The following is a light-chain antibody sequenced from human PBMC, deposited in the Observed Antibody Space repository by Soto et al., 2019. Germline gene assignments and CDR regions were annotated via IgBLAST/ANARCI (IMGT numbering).Light chain of an antibody. CDR3: LQHNSYPWT. CDR2: LAS. J-gene: IGKJ1*01. CDR1: QGIRNE. V-gene: IGKV1-17*01. Sequence: DIQMTQSPSFLSASVGDRVTITCRASQGIRNELGWYQQKPGKAPRRLIYLASSLQSGVPSRFSGSGSGTEFTLTTSTLQPQHFATYYCLQHNSYPWTFGQRTKVDI.